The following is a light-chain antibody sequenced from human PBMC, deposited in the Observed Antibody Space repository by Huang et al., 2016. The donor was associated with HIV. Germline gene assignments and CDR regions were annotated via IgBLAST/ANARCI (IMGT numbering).Light chain of an antibody. CDR3: QQYHNWPPLT. CDR2: GAS. CDR1: QSGSSN. V-gene: IGKV3-15*01. J-gene: IGKJ2*01. Sequence: EIVMTQSPATLSLSPGERATISCRASQSGSSNLAWYQHKPGKAPRLLISGASTRASGIPDRFSGSGSGTEFTLTIRSLQSVEFAVYYCQQYHNWPPLTFGQGTKLEIK.